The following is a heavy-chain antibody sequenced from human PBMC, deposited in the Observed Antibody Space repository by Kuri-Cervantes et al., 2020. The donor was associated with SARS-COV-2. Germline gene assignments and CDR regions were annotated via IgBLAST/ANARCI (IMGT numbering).Heavy chain of an antibody. CDR1: GYSISSGHC. CDR3: ARVPIAAPEY. D-gene: IGHD6-13*01. J-gene: IGHJ4*02. Sequence: GSLRLSCSVSGYSISSGHCWGWIRQPPGKGLEWIGSVFYDGRTYYNPSLKSRVTISVDTSKNQFSLKLSSVTAADTAVYYCARVPIAAPEYWGQGTLVTVSS. V-gene: IGHV4-38-2*02. CDR2: VFYDGRT.